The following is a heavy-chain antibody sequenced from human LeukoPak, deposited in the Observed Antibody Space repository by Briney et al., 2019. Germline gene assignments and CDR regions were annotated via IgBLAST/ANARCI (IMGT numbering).Heavy chain of an antibody. CDR1: GGSFSGYY. CDR3: ASLLVGAISRGFDY. Sequence: SETLSLTCAVYGGSFSGYYWSWIRQPPGKGLEWIGEINHSGSTNYNPSLKSRVTISVDTSKNQFSLKLSSVTAADTAVYYCASLLVGAISRGFDYWGQGTLVTVSS. V-gene: IGHV4-34*01. CDR2: INHSGST. J-gene: IGHJ4*02. D-gene: IGHD1-26*01.